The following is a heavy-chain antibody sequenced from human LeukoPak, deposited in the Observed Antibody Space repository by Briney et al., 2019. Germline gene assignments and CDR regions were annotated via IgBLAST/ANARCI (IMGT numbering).Heavy chain of an antibody. Sequence: GGTLRLSCAASGFTFSNAWMSWVRQAPGKGREWVGRIKSKTDGGTTDYAAPVKGRFTISRDDSKNTLYLQMNSLKTEDTAVYYCTTDQVAVAGLDYWGQGTLVTVSS. CDR1: GFTFSNAW. CDR3: TTDQVAVAGLDY. J-gene: IGHJ4*02. V-gene: IGHV3-15*01. CDR2: IKSKTDGGTT. D-gene: IGHD6-19*01.